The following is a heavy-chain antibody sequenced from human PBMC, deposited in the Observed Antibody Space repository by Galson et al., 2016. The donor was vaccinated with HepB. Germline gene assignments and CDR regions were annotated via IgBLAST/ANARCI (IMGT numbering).Heavy chain of an antibody. CDR3: VRDRATYDSSGYWFDY. J-gene: IGHJ4*02. CDR1: GFSFTEYG. D-gene: IGHD3-22*01. CDR2: IYFNGRDI. Sequence: SLRLSCAASGFSFTEYGMHWVRQAPGKGREWLAVIYFNGRDIYYADAVKGRFTIARDTSKNKLYLQMNSLRAEDTAVYYCVRDRATYDSSGYWFDYWGQGALVTVSS. V-gene: IGHV3-33*01.